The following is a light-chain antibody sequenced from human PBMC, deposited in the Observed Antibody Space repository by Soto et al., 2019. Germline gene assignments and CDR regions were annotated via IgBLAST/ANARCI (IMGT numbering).Light chain of an antibody. J-gene: IGKJ4*01. CDR2: DAS. CDR3: QQRDKWPLT. CDR1: QSVSSY. V-gene: IGKV3-11*01. Sequence: EIEFKQSPGSRSLYPGERATLSCRASQSVSSYLAWYQQKPGQAPRLLIYDASNRATGIPARFTGSGSGTDFTLTIIYLEPEDFAVYYCQQRDKWPLTFGGGTKVDIK.